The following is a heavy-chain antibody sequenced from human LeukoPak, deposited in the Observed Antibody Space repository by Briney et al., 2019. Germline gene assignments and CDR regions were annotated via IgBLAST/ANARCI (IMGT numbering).Heavy chain of an antibody. Sequence: GGSLRLSCAASGFTFSSYEMNWVRQAPGRGLEGVSYISSSGSTIYYADSVKGRFTISRDNAKNSLYLQMNSLRAEDTAVYYCAELGITMIGGVWGKGTTVTISS. CDR2: ISSSGSTI. V-gene: IGHV3-48*03. CDR3: AELGITMIGGV. D-gene: IGHD3-10*02. CDR1: GFTFSSYE. J-gene: IGHJ6*04.